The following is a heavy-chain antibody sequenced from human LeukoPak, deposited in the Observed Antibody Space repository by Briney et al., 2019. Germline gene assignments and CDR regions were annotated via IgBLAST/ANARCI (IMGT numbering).Heavy chain of an antibody. J-gene: IGHJ5*02. Sequence: SETLSLTCAVYGGSFSGYYWSWIRQPPGKGLEWIGEINHSGSTNYNPSLKSRVTISVDTSKNQFSLKLSSVTAADTAVYYCARGWFRVYPPPNWFDPWGQGTLVTVSS. CDR2: INHSGST. V-gene: IGHV4-34*01. CDR3: ARGWFRVYPPPNWFDP. CDR1: GGSFSGYY. D-gene: IGHD3-10*01.